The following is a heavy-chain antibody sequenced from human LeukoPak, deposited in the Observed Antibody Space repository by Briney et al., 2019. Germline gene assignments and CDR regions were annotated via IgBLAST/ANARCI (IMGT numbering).Heavy chain of an antibody. V-gene: IGHV1-2*02. CDR3: ARGYYYDSSGYYFDY. J-gene: IGHJ4*02. Sequence: ASVKVSCKASGYTFTGYYMHWVRQAPGQGLEWMGWINPNSGGTNYAQKFQGRVTMTRDTSISTAYMELSRLRSDDTAVYYCARGYYYDSSGYYFDYWGQGTPVTVSS. CDR1: GYTFTGYY. CDR2: INPNSGGT. D-gene: IGHD3-22*01.